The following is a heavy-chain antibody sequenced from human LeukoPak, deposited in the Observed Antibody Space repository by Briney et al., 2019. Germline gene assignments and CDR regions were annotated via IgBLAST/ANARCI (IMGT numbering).Heavy chain of an antibody. CDR3: ARVSFGGVIVNYFDY. CDR2: INWNDGST. CDR1: GFTFDDYG. D-gene: IGHD3-16*02. V-gene: IGHV3-20*01. J-gene: IGHJ4*02. Sequence: GGSLRLSCAASGFTFDDYGMSWLRHAPGKGREWVSGINWNDGSTLYADSVKGRFTISRDNAKKSLYLQMKSLRDEDTALYHCARVSFGGVIVNYFDYWGQGTLVTVSS.